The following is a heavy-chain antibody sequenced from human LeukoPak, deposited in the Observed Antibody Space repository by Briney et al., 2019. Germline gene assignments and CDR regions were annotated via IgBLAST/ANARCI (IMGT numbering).Heavy chain of an antibody. CDR2: ISISGSTI. J-gene: IGHJ4*02. Sequence: GGSQRLSCAASGFTSSSYEVNWVRQAPGKGLEWVSYISISGSTIYYADSVKGRFTISRDNAKNSLYLQMNSLRAEDTAVYYCARVAYSSTWGYFDYWGQGTLVTVSS. CDR1: GFTSSSYE. V-gene: IGHV3-48*03. CDR3: ARVAYSSTWGYFDY. D-gene: IGHD6-13*01.